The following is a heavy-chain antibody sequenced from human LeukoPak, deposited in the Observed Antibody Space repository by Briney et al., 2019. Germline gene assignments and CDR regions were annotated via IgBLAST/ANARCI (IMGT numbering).Heavy chain of an antibody. CDR2: ISGSGGST. V-gene: IGHV3-23*01. Sequence: PGGSLRLSCAASGFTFSSYAMSWVRQAPGKGLEWVPAISGSGGSTYYADSVKGRFTISRDNSKNTLYLQMNSLRAEDTAVYYCAKGFAVAARWPLDYWGQGTLVTVSS. J-gene: IGHJ4*02. CDR3: AKGFAVAARWPLDY. CDR1: GFTFSSYA. D-gene: IGHD5-12*01.